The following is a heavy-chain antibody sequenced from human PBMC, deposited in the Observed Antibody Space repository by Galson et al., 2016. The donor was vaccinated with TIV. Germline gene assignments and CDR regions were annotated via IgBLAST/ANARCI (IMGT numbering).Heavy chain of an antibody. V-gene: IGHV1-2*06. J-gene: IGHJ4*02. CDR3: ARGVDGLRF. Sequence: SVKVSCKASGYMFTGYHLHWVRQAPGQGPEWMGRINPKSGDTDFAQKFQGRVTMTRDTSISTAYIELRRLTFADTAVYYCARGVDGLRFWGQGTLVTVSS. D-gene: IGHD5-24*01. CDR1: GYMFTGYH. CDR2: INPKSGDT.